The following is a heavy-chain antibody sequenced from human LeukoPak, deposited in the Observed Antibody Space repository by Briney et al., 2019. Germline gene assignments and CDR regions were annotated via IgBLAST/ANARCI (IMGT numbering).Heavy chain of an antibody. J-gene: IGHJ4*02. V-gene: IGHV3-11*01. CDR3: ARWSSLDY. CDR2: IDYSGNTI. CDR1: GFTFRDYY. Sequence: GGSLRLSCAASGFTFRDYYMSWIRQAPGKGLEWVSHIDYSGNTIYYADSVKGRFSISRDNAKNSLYLRMTSLRTEDTAIYYCARWSSLDYWGQGTLVTVSS.